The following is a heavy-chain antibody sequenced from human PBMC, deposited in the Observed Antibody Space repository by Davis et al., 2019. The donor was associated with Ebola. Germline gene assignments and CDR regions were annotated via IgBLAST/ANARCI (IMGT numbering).Heavy chain of an antibody. V-gene: IGHV3-23*01. CDR3: ARCDYTRRNAFDI. Sequence: GESLKISCAASGFTFSSYAMSWVRQAPGKGLEWVSAISGSGGSTYYADSVKGRFTISRDNSKNTLYLQMNSLRAEDTAVYYCARCDYTRRNAFDIWGQGTMVTVSS. J-gene: IGHJ3*02. CDR2: ISGSGGST. CDR1: GFTFSSYA. D-gene: IGHD4-11*01.